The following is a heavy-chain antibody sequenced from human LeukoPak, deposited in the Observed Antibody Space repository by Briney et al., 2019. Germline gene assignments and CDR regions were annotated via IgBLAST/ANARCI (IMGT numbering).Heavy chain of an antibody. V-gene: IGHV5-51*01. CDR2: IYPGNADD. CDR3: ARQGSYDNSGYSFDY. CDR1: GYSLINHW. J-gene: IGHJ4*02. Sequence: GESLKISCKASGYSLINHWIGWVRQMPGKGLDLVGIIYPGNADDTYSPSLQGQVTISADKSTPTVSLQWSSLRASDTAMYYCARQGSYDNSGYSFDYWGQGTLVTVSS. D-gene: IGHD3-22*01.